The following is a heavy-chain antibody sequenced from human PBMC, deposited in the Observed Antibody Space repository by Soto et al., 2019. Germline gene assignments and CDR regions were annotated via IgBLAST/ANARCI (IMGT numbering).Heavy chain of an antibody. D-gene: IGHD3-10*01. CDR2: ILPIFGTA. Sequence: QVQLVQSGAEVKKPGSSVKVSCKASGGTFSTSSINWLRQAPGQRPEWMGNILPIFGTADYAQKVRDRVTITADKSTNTAYMELRSLFSADAAVYYCARGHEFGGNSEASDIWGQGTVVTVSS. CDR1: GGTFSTSS. V-gene: IGHV1-69*14. CDR3: ARGHEFGGNSEASDI. J-gene: IGHJ3*02.